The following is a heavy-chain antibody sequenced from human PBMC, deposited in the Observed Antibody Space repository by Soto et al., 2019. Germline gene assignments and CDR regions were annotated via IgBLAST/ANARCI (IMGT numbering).Heavy chain of an antibody. CDR1: GGSISSYY. V-gene: IGHV4-59*01. CDR2: IYYSGRT. J-gene: IGHJ5*02. CDR3: ARKGGGSYDFWSGSYWPWFDP. D-gene: IGHD3-3*01. Sequence: SETLSLTCTVSGGSISSYYWSWIRQPPGKGLEWIGYIYYSGRTNYNPSLKSRVTISVDTSKNQFSLKLSSVTAADTAVYYCARKGGGSYDFWSGSYWPWFDPWGQGTLVTVSS.